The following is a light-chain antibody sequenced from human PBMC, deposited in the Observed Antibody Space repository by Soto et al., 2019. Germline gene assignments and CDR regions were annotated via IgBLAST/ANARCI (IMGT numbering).Light chain of an antibody. CDR1: SSNIGDNP. Sequence: QSVLTQPPSASGTPGQTVTISCSGSSSNIGDNPVNWYQQLPGAAPKLLIYDVRNRPSEVSDRFSGSKSGDTASLIISGLQAEDEADYYCFSSSTKISRHVLGTGTKLTVL. CDR2: DVR. V-gene: IGLV1-44*01. CDR3: FSSSTKISRHV. J-gene: IGLJ1*01.